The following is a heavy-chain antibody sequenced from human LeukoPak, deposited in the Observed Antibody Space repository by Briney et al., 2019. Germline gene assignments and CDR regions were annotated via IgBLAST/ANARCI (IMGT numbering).Heavy chain of an antibody. Sequence: PSETLSLTCTVSGGSISSYYWSWIRQPPGKGLEWIGYIYYSGSTNYSPSLKSRVTISVDTSKNQFSLKLSSVTAADTAVYYCARGSEWLRMYYFDYWGQGTLVTVSS. CDR3: ARGSEWLRMYYFDY. V-gene: IGHV4-59*01. CDR1: GGSISSYY. CDR2: IYYSGST. D-gene: IGHD5-12*01. J-gene: IGHJ4*02.